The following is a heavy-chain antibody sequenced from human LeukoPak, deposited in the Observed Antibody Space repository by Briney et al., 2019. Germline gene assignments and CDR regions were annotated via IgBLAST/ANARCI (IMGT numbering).Heavy chain of an antibody. V-gene: IGHV1-3*01. Sequence: ASVKVSCKASGYTFTSYTIHWVRQAPGQRLEWMGWINAGNGNTKYSQEFQGRVTITRDTSASTAYMELSRLKSDDTAVYYCARGTTHLWFGEGGNALDIWGQGTMVTVSS. J-gene: IGHJ3*02. D-gene: IGHD3-10*01. CDR1: GYTFTSYT. CDR3: ARGTTHLWFGEGGNALDI. CDR2: INAGNGNT.